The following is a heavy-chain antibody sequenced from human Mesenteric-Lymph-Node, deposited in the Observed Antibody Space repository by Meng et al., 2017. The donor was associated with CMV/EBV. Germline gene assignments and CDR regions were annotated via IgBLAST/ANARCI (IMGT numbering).Heavy chain of an antibody. J-gene: IGHJ4*02. Sequence: SETLSLTCSVSGYSISSGYYWGWIRQPPGKGLEWIGSIYHSGSTYYNPSLKSRVTISVDTSKNQFSLKLSSVTAADTAVYYCARFPYYFDCWGQGTLVTVSS. V-gene: IGHV4-38-2*02. CDR2: IYHSGST. CDR3: ARFPYYFDC. CDR1: GYSISSGYY.